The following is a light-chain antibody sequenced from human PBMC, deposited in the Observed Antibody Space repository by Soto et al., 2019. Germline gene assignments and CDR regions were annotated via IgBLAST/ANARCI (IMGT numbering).Light chain of an antibody. V-gene: IGLV2-18*02. J-gene: IGLJ2*01. Sequence: QSALTQPPSVSGSPGQSVAISCTGTSSDVGTYDRVSWYQQPPGTAPKLIIDEVSDRPSGVPDRFSGSKSGNTASLTISGLQAEDEADYYCSSFTSDTTRVFGGGTKLTVL. CDR2: EVS. CDR1: SSDVGTYDR. CDR3: SSFTSDTTRV.